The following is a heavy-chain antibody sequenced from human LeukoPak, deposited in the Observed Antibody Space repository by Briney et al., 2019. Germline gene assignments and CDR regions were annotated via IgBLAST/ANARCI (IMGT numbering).Heavy chain of an antibody. CDR1: GYTFTDYY. V-gene: IGHV1-2*02. D-gene: IGHD5-18*01. Sequence: ASVKVSCKASGYTFTDYYIHWVRQAPGQGLEWMGWISPNSGGTNYAQKCQGRVTMTRDTSISTAYMELSSLRSDDTAVYYCARGGAYTYGYYWGQGTLVTVSS. J-gene: IGHJ4*02. CDR3: ARGGAYTYGYY. CDR2: ISPNSGGT.